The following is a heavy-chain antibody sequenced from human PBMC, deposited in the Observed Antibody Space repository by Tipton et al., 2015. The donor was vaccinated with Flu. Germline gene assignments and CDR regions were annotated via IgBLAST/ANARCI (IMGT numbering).Heavy chain of an antibody. CDR2: IYYSGST. CDR3: ARGNYDILTGYPTGWFDP. V-gene: IGHV4-59*01. D-gene: IGHD3-9*01. CDR1: GGSISSYY. Sequence: GLVKPSETLSLTCTVSGGSISSYYWSWIRQPPGKGLEWIGYIYYSGSTNYNPSLKSRVTISVGTSKNQFSLKLSSVTAADTAVYYCARGNYDILTGYPTGWFDPWGQGTLVTVSS. J-gene: IGHJ5*02.